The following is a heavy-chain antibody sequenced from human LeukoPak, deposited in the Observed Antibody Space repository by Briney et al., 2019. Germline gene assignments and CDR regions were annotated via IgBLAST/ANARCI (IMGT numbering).Heavy chain of an antibody. J-gene: IGHJ4*02. V-gene: IGHV3-74*01. Sequence: GGSLRLSCAASGFTFSSYWMYWVRQAPGKGVVWVSRINSDGSSTSYADSVKGRFTISRDNAKNTLYLQMNSLRAEDTAVYYCASARKAPYYFDYWGQGTLVTVSS. CDR3: ASARKAPYYFDY. D-gene: IGHD6-6*01. CDR2: INSDGSST. CDR1: GFTFSSYW.